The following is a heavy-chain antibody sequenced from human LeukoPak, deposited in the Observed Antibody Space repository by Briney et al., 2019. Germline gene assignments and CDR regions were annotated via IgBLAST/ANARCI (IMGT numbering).Heavy chain of an antibody. J-gene: IGHJ4*02. CDR1: GFTFGSHA. CDR3: GKTTAGYSSGQKPAWPVDY. CDR2: IFGSGGSP. D-gene: IGHD5-18*01. V-gene: IGHV3-23*01. Sequence: GGSLRLSREASGFTFGSHAMYWVRQAPEKGLEWVAGIFGSGGSPHYADSVKGRFTISRDNSRNTVYLQINSLRAEDTAVYYCGKTTAGYSSGQKPAWPVDYWGQGTLVTVSS.